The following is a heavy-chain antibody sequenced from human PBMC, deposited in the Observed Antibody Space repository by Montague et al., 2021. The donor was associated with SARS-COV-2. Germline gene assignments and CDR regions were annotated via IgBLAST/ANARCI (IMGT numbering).Heavy chain of an antibody. CDR1: GGSFSGYY. V-gene: IGHV4-34*01. Sequence: SETLSLTCAVYGGSFSGYYWSWIRQPPGKGLEWIGEVKDSGSTNXIPSLKSRVAISVDTSKNQFSLKLRSVTAADTAVYFCARGARTGGSYEFWRGYYTGPLDYWGQGTLVTVSS. J-gene: IGHJ4*02. CDR2: VKDSGST. CDR3: ARGARTGGSYEFWRGYYTGPLDY. D-gene: IGHD3-3*01.